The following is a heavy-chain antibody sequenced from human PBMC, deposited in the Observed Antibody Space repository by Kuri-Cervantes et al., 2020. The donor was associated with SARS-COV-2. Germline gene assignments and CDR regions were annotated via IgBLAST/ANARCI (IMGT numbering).Heavy chain of an antibody. CDR3: VRDGDHWNFDY. V-gene: IGHV3-74*01. Sequence: ETLSLTCAASGFIFRNEWIHWVRQAPGKGLVWVSRINPDGSYTNKADSVKGRFTLTRDNAKIMLFLQMNSLRAEDTAVYYCVRDGDHWNFDYWGQGTLVTVSS. D-gene: IGHD1-1*01. CDR2: INPDGSYT. CDR1: GFIFRNEW. J-gene: IGHJ4*02.